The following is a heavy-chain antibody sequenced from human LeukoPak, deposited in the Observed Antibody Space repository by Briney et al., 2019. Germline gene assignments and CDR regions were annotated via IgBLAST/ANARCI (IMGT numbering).Heavy chain of an antibody. D-gene: IGHD2-21*02. J-gene: IGHJ5*02. CDR3: AVYCGGDCYSGVNNWFDP. CDR2: IYHSGST. CDR1: GGSISSSNW. V-gene: IGHV4-4*02. Sequence: SETLSLTCAVSGGSISSSNWWSWVRQPPGKGLEWIGEIYHSGSTNYNPSPKSRVTISVDKSKNQFSLKLSSVTAADTAVYYCAVYCGGDCYSGVNNWFDPWGQGTLVTVSS.